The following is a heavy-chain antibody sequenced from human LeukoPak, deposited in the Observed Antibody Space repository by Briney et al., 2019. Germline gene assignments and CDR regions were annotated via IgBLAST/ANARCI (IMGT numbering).Heavy chain of an antibody. CDR2: IYSGGST. J-gene: IGHJ3*02. D-gene: IGHD3-10*01. CDR1: VFTVSSNY. Sequence: GGSLRLSCAASVFTVSSNYMSWVRQAPGKGLEWVSVIYSGGSTYYADSVKGRFTISRDNSKNTLYLQMNSLRAEDTAVYYCARDHITMVRGVIYDAFDIWGQGTMVTVSS. V-gene: IGHV3-53*01. CDR3: ARDHITMVRGVIYDAFDI.